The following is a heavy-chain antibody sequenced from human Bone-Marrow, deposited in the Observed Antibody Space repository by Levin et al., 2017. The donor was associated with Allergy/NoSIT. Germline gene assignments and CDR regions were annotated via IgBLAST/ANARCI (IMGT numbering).Heavy chain of an antibody. V-gene: IGHV3-23*01. D-gene: IGHD6-13*01. CDR1: GFIFRNYV. CDR3: AKKFDGGSSWYAFDH. Sequence: GGSLRLSCAASGFIFRNYVMTWLRQSPRKGLEWVSSIGGSGDSAYYADSVKGRFTVSRDNSKNTLYLQMSSLGAEDTAVYYCAKKFDGGSSWYAFDHWGQGTLVTVSS. J-gene: IGHJ4*02. CDR2: IGGSGDSA.